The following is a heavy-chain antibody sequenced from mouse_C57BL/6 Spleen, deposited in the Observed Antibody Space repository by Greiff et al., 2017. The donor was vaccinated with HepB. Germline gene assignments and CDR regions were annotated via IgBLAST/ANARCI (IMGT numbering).Heavy chain of an antibody. CDR3: TRDLDGGFAY. J-gene: IGHJ3*01. CDR2: ISSGGDYI. V-gene: IGHV5-9-1*02. Sequence: EVKLVESGEGLVKPGWSLKLSCAASGFTFSSYAMSWVRQTPEKRLEWVAYISSGGDYIYYADTVKGRFTISRDNARNTLYLQMSSLKSEDTAMYYCTRDLDGGFAYWGQGTLVTVSA. CDR1: GFTFSSYA.